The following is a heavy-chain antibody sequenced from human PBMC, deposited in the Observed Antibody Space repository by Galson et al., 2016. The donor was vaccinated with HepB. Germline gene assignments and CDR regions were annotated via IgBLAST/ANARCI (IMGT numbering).Heavy chain of an antibody. CDR2: IYSGGGT. D-gene: IGHD3-10*01. V-gene: IGHV3-53*01. Sequence: SLRLSCAASGFTVSNNFMRWVRQAPGKGLEWVSLIYSGGGTHYVDSVKGRFIISRDNSKNTLYLQMNSLRAEDTAVYFCAKEMVRGVFTINWFGTWGQGTQVSVSS. CDR3: AKEMVRGVFTINWFGT. CDR1: GFTVSNNF. J-gene: IGHJ5*02.